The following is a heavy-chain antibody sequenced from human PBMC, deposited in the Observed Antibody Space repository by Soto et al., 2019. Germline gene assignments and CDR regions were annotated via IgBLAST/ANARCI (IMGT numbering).Heavy chain of an antibody. CDR1: GFTFSSYA. D-gene: IGHD3-9*01. V-gene: IGHV3-23*01. CDR3: AKDWDAWILTGYYDY. CDR2: ISGSGGST. Sequence: GGSLRLSCAASGFTFSSYAMSWVRQAPGKELEWVSAISGSGGSTYYADSVKGRFTISRDNSKNTLYLQMNSLRAEDTAVYYCAKDWDAWILTGYYDYWGQGTLVTVSS. J-gene: IGHJ4*02.